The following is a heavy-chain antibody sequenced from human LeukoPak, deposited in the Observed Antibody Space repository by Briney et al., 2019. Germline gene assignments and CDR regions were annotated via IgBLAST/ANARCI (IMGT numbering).Heavy chain of an antibody. J-gene: IGHJ5*02. CDR3: ARGKGYYYDSSGSLNP. V-gene: IGHV3-30*03. D-gene: IGHD3-22*01. Sequence: PGRSLRLSCAASGFTFGSYGMHWVRQAPGKGLEWVAVISYDGSNKYYADSVKGRFTISRDNSKNTLYLQMNSLRAEDTAVYYCARGKGYYYDSSGSLNPWGQGTLVTVSS. CDR1: GFTFGSYG. CDR2: ISYDGSNK.